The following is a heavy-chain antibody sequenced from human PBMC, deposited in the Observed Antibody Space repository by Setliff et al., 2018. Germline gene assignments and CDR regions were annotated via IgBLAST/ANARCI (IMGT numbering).Heavy chain of an antibody. J-gene: IGHJ5*02. CDR3: VRSGKFGMRFWFDQ. CDR2: ISGYNGKT. Sequence: ASVKVSCKASGYTFTNYGVSWVRQAPGQGLEWMGWISGYNGKTNYAQKVQGRVSMTTHTSTSTAYMELSSLTSDDTAFYYCVRSGKFGMRFWFDQWGLGTLVTVSS. D-gene: IGHD1-26*01. CDR1: GYTFTNYG. V-gene: IGHV1-18*01.